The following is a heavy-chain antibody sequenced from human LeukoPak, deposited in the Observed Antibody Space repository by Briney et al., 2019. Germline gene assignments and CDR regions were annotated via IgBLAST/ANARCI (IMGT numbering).Heavy chain of an antibody. V-gene: IGHV1-2*06. CDR3: AVGRGYSYGLYWYFDL. D-gene: IGHD5-18*01. J-gene: IGHJ2*01. CDR2: INPNSGGT. CDR1: GYTFTGYY. Sequence: ASVKVSCKASGYTFTGYYMHWVRQAPGQGLEWMGRINPNSGGTNYAQRFQGRVTMTRDTSISTAYMALSRLRSDDTAVYYCAVGRGYSYGLYWYFDLWGRGTLVTVSS.